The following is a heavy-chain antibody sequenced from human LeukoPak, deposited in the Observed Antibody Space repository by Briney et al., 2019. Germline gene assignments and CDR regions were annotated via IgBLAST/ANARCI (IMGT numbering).Heavy chain of an antibody. J-gene: IGHJ4*02. CDR3: ARDEAGFGTTPLDY. D-gene: IGHD2-8*01. V-gene: IGHV1-18*01. CDR2: ISTYNGNT. Sequence: ASVKVSCKASGYTFTNYGITWVRRAPGRGLQSMGGISTYNGNTHYAQRFQGRVTMTTDTSTSTVYMELRSLRSDDTAVYYCARDEAGFGTTPLDYWGQGTLVTVSS. CDR1: GYTFTNYG.